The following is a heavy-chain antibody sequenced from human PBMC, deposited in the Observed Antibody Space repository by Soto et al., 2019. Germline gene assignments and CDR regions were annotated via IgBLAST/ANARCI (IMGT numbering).Heavy chain of an antibody. V-gene: IGHV1-69*13. CDR1: GGTFSSYA. CDR2: IIPIFGTA. Sequence: GASVKVSCKASGGTFSSYAISWVRQAPGQGLEWMGGIIPIFGTANYAQKFQGRVTITADESTSTAYMELSSLRSEDTAVYYCARPLGGSPKKKRDSSSLKYYYYYGMDVWGQGTTVTVSS. CDR3: ARPLGGSPKKKRDSSSLKYYYYYGMDV. J-gene: IGHJ6*02. D-gene: IGHD6-6*01.